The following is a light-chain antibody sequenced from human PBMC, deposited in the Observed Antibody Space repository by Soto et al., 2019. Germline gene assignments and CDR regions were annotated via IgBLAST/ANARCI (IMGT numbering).Light chain of an antibody. CDR1: QSVSRSF. CDR3: QLHDSSPLT. CDR2: GAS. V-gene: IGKV3-20*01. Sequence: ESVLTQSPGTLSLSPGERATLSCRASQSVSRSFLAWYQQNPVQAPRLLIYGASSRATGIPDRFIGSGSGTAFPLTISRLELEDFAVYFGQLHDSSPLTFGHGTKVEIK. J-gene: IGKJ1*01.